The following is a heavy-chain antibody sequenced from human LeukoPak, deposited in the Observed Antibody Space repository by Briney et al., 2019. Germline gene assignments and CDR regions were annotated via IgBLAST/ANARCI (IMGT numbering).Heavy chain of an antibody. D-gene: IGHD1-26*01. CDR1: GYSITSGYY. Sequence: SETLSLTCTVSGYSITSGYYWGWIRQPPGKGLEWIGSIYYSGSTYYSPSLKSRVTISVDTSENQFSLKLNAVTAADTAVYYCARDRGSYRFDYWGQGTLVTVSS. V-gene: IGHV4-38-2*02. CDR2: IYYSGST. CDR3: ARDRGSYRFDY. J-gene: IGHJ4*02.